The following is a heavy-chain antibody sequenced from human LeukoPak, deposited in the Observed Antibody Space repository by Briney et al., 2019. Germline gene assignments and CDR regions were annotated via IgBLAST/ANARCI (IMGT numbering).Heavy chain of an antibody. Sequence: GGSLRLSCAASGFTFSNYNMNWVRQAPGKAMEWVSSITSSGTYIFYADSVKGRFTISRDNSKNSLYLQMNSLRAEDTALYYCAKDRRGYSYGPFDYWGQGTWSPSPQ. CDR1: GFTFSNYN. D-gene: IGHD5-18*01. CDR3: AKDRRGYSYGPFDY. CDR2: ITSSGTYI. V-gene: IGHV3-21*04. J-gene: IGHJ4*02.